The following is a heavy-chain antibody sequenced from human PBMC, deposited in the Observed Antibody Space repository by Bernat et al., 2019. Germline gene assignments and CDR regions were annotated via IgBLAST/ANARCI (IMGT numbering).Heavy chain of an antibody. J-gene: IGHJ3*02. V-gene: IGHV3-11*06. D-gene: IGHD1-1*01. Sequence: QVQLVESGGGVVQPGRSLRLSCAASGFTFSDYYMSWIRQAPGKGLEWVSYISSSSSYTNYADSVKGRFTISRDNAKNSLYLQMNSLRAEDTAVYYCARDRTGTTDFDIWGQGTMVTVSS. CDR3: ARDRTGTTDFDI. CDR1: GFTFSDYY. CDR2: ISSSSSYT.